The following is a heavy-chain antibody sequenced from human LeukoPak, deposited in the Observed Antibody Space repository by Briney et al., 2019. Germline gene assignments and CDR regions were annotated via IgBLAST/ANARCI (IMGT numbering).Heavy chain of an antibody. CDR1: GFTFSSYG. Sequence: GGSLRLSCAASGFTFSSYGMHWVRQAPGKGLEWVAFIRYDGSNKYYADSVKGRFTISRDNSMNTLYLQMNSLRAEDTAVYYCAKGYSTSCCRGEVYWGQGTLVTVSS. D-gene: IGHD2-2*01. V-gene: IGHV3-30*02. CDR2: IRYDGSNK. J-gene: IGHJ4*02. CDR3: AKGYSTSCCRGEVY.